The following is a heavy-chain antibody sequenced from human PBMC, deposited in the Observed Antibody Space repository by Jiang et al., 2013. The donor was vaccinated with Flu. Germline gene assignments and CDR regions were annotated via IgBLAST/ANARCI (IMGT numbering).Heavy chain of an antibody. CDR3: ARDAFYSSSSGWFDP. CDR2: ISAYNGNT. V-gene: IGHV1-18*04. D-gene: IGHD6-6*01. J-gene: IGHJ5*02. CDR1: FTSYG. Sequence: FTSYGISWVRQAPGQGLEWMGWISAYNGNTNYAQKLQGRVTMTTDTSTSTAYMELRSLRSDDTAVYYCARDAFYSSSSGWFDPWGQGTLVTVSS.